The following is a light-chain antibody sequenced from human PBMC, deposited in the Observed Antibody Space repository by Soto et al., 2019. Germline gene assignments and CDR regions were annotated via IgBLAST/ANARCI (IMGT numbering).Light chain of an antibody. V-gene: IGKV1-33*01. Sequence: DLPMTQSPSSLSASVGDRVTITCQASQVISNYLNWYQQKPGKAPKLLIYDISTLEIGVPSRFSGSGSGTDFTFTITGLQPEDIATYYCQQYENLPYTFGQGTKLEI. CDR1: QVISNY. CDR3: QQYENLPYT. CDR2: DIS. J-gene: IGKJ2*01.